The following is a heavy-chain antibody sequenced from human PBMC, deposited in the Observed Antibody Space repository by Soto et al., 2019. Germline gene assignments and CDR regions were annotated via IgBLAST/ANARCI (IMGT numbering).Heavy chain of an antibody. Sequence: PSETLSLTCAVYGGSFSGYYWSWIRQPPGKGLEWIGEINHSGSTNYNPSLKSRVTIPVDTSKNQFSLKLSSVTAADTAVYYCARGLYGSGSYYNPWGQGTLVTVSS. CDR1: GGSFSGYY. V-gene: IGHV4-34*01. CDR2: INHSGST. D-gene: IGHD3-10*01. J-gene: IGHJ5*02. CDR3: ARGLYGSGSYYNP.